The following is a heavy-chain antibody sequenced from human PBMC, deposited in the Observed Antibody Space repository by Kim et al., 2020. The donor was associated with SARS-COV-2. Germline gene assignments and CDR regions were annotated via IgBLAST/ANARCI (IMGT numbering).Heavy chain of an antibody. CDR1: GFTFSSYA. Sequence: GGSLRLSCAASGFTFSSYAMSWVRQAPGKGLEWVSAISGSGGSTYYADSVKGRFTISRDNSKNTLYLQMNSLRAEDTAVYYCAKAYKAPGVATAGYYWGQGTLVTVSS. V-gene: IGHV3-23*01. CDR2: ISGSGGST. D-gene: IGHD2-8*01. CDR3: AKAYKAPGVATAGYY. J-gene: IGHJ4*02.